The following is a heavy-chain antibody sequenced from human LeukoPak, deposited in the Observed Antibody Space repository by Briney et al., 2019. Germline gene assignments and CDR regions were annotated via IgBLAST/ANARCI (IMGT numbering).Heavy chain of an antibody. V-gene: IGHV3-23*01. CDR1: GFTFSSYA. D-gene: IGHD4-17*01. J-gene: IGHJ5*02. CDR3: TKKRTTSVTDWFDP. Sequence: PGGSLRLSCTASGFTFSSYAMTWVRQAPGKGLECVSVISGIGTTTYYADSVKGRFTISRDNSKNTLFLQMNSLRVDDTANYYCTKKRTTSVTDWFDPWGQGTLVTVSS. CDR2: ISGIGTTT.